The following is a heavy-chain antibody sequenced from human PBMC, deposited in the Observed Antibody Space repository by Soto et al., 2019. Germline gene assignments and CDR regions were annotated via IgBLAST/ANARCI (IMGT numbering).Heavy chain of an antibody. Sequence: PSETLSLTCTVSGGSISSYYWSWIRQPAGKGLAWIGRIYTSGSTNYNPSLKSRVTMSVDTSKNQFSLKLSSETAADTAVYFCAREVMWGATGYYPTYPYYLDYWGQGTLVAVSS. CDR3: AREVMWGATGYYPTYPYYLDY. CDR1: GGSISSYY. CDR2: IYTSGST. D-gene: IGHD3-9*01. V-gene: IGHV4-4*07. J-gene: IGHJ4*02.